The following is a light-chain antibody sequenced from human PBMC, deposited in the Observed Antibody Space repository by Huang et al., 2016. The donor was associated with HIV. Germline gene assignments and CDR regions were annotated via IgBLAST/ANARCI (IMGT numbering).Light chain of an antibody. J-gene: IGKJ1*01. CDR1: QSISDY. CDR2: KAS. Sequence: DIQMTQSPSTLSASVGDRVTITCRASQSISDYLALYQQKPGEAPKLLIYKASSLECCVPPRFSGSGSGTEFTLTISSLQADDVATYYCQQYNNYPWTFGQGTLVEIK. CDR3: QQYNNYPWT. V-gene: IGKV1-5*03.